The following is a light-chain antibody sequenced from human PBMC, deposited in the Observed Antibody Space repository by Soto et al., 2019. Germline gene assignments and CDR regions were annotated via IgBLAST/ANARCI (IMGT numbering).Light chain of an antibody. Sequence: EIVLTQSPGTLSLSPGERATLSCRASQSVSSSYLAWYQQKPGQAPRLLIYGASSRATGIPDRFSRSGSGTVFTLTISSLEPEDFAVYYCQQYGSSPFFGGGTKVDIK. CDR1: QSVSSSY. CDR3: QQYGSSPF. CDR2: GAS. J-gene: IGKJ4*01. V-gene: IGKV3-20*01.